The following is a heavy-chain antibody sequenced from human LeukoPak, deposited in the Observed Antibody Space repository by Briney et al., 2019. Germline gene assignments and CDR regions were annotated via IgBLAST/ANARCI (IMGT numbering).Heavy chain of an antibody. V-gene: IGHV4-4*07. J-gene: IGHJ4*02. D-gene: IGHD5-24*01. CDR1: GGSMSSYD. CDR2: VFASGTT. CDR3: ARLVEMATIRPLYYFDS. Sequence: PSETLSLTCTVSGGSMSSYDWSWIRQPAGKGLEWIGRVFASGTTNYNPSLKSRVTMSVDTSKNQFSLRVSSVTAADTAVYYRARLVEMATIRPLYYFDSWGQGTLVTVSS.